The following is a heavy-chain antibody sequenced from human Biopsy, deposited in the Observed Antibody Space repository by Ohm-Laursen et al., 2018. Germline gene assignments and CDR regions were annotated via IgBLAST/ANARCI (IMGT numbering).Heavy chain of an antibody. D-gene: IGHD4-23*01. CDR1: GFSLSSTGMR. J-gene: IGHJ4*01. CDR3: ARPRAPNSGALKF. Sequence: TQTLTLTCSFSGFSLSSTGMRISWVRQPPGKALECLGRIDWDDDKFYSPSLETRLSLSKDTTTNQVVLTLTDVDPEDTATYYFARPRAPNSGALKFWAQGILVTVSS. V-gene: IGHV2-70*04. CDR2: IDWDDDK.